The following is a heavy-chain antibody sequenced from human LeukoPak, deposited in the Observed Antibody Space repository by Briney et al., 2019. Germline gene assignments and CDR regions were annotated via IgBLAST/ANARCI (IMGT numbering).Heavy chain of an antibody. CDR3: ARGGGDPGYFDY. CDR2: IYYSGTT. J-gene: IGHJ4*02. D-gene: IGHD4-17*01. V-gene: IGHV4-59*01. CDR1: GGSISSYY. Sequence: SSETLSLTCTVSGGSISSYYWSWLRQPPGKGLEWIGCIYYSGTTNYNPSLKSRVTISVDTSKSQFSLRLSSVTAADTAVYYCARGGGDPGYFDYWGQGTLVTVSS.